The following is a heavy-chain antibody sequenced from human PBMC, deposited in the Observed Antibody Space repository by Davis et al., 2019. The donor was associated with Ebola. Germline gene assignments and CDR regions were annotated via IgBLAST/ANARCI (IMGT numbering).Heavy chain of an antibody. V-gene: IGHV3-33*06. CDR1: GFTFSSYG. CDR3: AKGGVYTRRTDY. J-gene: IGHJ4*02. Sequence: GGSLRLSCAASGFTFSSYGMHWVRQAPGKGLEWVAVIWYDGSNKYYADSVKGRFTISRDNSKNTLYLQMNSLRAEDTAVYYCAKGGVYTRRTDYWGQGTLVTVSS. D-gene: IGHD2-2*02. CDR2: IWYDGSNK.